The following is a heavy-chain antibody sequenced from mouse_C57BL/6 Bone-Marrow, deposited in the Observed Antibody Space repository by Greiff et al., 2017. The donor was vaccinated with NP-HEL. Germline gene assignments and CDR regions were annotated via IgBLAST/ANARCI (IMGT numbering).Heavy chain of an antibody. D-gene: IGHD1-1*01. CDR3: ASGNYYGSYYYAMDY. CDR1: GYTFTDYY. CDR2: IFPGSGST. Sequence: QVHVKQSGPELVKPGASVKISCKASGYTFTDYYINWVKQRPGQGLEWIGWIFPGSGSTYYNEKFKGKATLTVDKSSSTAYMLLSSLTSEDSAVYFCASGNYYGSYYYAMDYWGQGTSVTVSS. V-gene: IGHV1-75*01. J-gene: IGHJ4*01.